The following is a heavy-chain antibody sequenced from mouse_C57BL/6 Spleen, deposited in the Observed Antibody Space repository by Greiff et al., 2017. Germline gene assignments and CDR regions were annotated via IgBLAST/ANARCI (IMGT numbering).Heavy chain of an antibody. V-gene: IGHV1-81*01. Sequence: QVQLQQSGAELVRPGASVKLSCKASGYTFTSYGISWVKQRTGQGLEWIGEIYPRSGNTYYNEKFKGKATLTADKSSSTAYMELRSLTSEDAAVYVCSRYEGLITTLVSLDFWGTGTTVTVSS. CDR3: SRYEGLITTLVSLDF. D-gene: IGHD1-1*01. CDR2: IYPRSGNT. CDR1: GYTFTSYG. J-gene: IGHJ1*03.